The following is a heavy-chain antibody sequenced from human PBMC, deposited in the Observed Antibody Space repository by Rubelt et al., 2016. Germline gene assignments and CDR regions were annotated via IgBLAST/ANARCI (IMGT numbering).Heavy chain of an antibody. CDR2: INPNSGGT. CDR3: ARFAIGGHSSGYLFDY. D-gene: IGHD3-22*01. J-gene: IGHJ4*02. Sequence: QVQLVQSGAEVKKPGASVKVSCKASGYTFTGYYMHWVRQAPGQGLAWMGWINPNSGGTNYAQKFQGSATMHRDRSRSAAYMELSRLRSDDTAVYDCARFAIGGHSSGYLFDYWGQGTRVTVSS. V-gene: IGHV1-2*02. CDR1: GYTFTGYY.